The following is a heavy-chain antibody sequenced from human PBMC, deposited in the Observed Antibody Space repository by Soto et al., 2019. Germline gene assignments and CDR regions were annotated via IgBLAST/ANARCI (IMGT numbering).Heavy chain of an antibody. Sequence: QVQVVESGGGLVKPGGSLRLSCTASGFTFSDYYMSWIRQAPGKGLEYISYISPSGSDIKYADSVKGRFTVSRDNAENSLYLQMNSLRAEDTAVYYCARGVRSPGDWGQGALVTVSS. CDR2: ISPSGSDI. J-gene: IGHJ4*02. V-gene: IGHV3-11*01. CDR1: GFTFSDYY. D-gene: IGHD1-26*01. CDR3: ARGVRSPGD.